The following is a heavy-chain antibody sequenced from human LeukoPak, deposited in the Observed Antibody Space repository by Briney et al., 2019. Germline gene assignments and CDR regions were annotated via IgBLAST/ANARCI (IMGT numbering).Heavy chain of an antibody. Sequence: PSETLSLTCAVYGGSFRGYYWSWIRQPPGKGLEWIGEINHSGSTNYNPSLKSRVTISLDTSMKKFSLKLNSVTAADTAVYYCASTERWSTTCPLDYWGQGTLVTVSS. CDR1: GGSFRGYY. J-gene: IGHJ4*02. D-gene: IGHD2-2*01. CDR3: ASTERWSTTCPLDY. V-gene: IGHV4-34*01. CDR2: INHSGST.